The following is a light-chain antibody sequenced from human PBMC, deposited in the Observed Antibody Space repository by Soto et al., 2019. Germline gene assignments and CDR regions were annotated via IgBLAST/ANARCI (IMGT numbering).Light chain of an antibody. V-gene: IGKV3-11*01. Sequence: EIVMTQSPGTLSLSPGETATLSCRASQSVSSNYVAWFHQKPGQAPRLVIYDASLRANGVPARFGGSGSGTDFTLTINSLEPEHFAVYYCQQRNVWPPITFGQGTRLEIK. CDR1: QSVSSN. CDR3: QQRNVWPPIT. J-gene: IGKJ5*01. CDR2: DAS.